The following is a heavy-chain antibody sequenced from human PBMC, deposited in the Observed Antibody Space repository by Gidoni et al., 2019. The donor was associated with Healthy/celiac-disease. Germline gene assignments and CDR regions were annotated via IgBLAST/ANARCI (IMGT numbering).Heavy chain of an antibody. Sequence: EVQLVESGGGLVQPGGSLRLSCAASGFTFSSYDMHWVRQATGNGLEWVSAIGTAGDTYYPGSVKGRFTISRENAKNSLYLQINSLRAEDTAVYYCARGLEYCSSTSCYLLDVWGKGTTVTVSS. CDR2: IGTAGDT. CDR1: GFTFSSYD. D-gene: IGHD2-2*01. J-gene: IGHJ6*04. CDR3: ARGLEYCSSTSCYLLDV. V-gene: IGHV3-13*01.